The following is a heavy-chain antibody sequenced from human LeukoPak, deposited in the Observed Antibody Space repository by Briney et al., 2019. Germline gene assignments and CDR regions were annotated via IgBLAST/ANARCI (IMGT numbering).Heavy chain of an antibody. D-gene: IGHD4-11*01. V-gene: IGHV3-33*01. Sequence: PGGSLRLSCAASGFTFSSYGMHWVRQAPGKGLEWVAVIWYDGSNKYYADSVKGRFTISRDNSKNTLYLQMNSLRAEDTAVYYCAGANSNYGFRFDYWGQGTLVTVSS. CDR1: GFTFSSYG. J-gene: IGHJ4*02. CDR3: AGANSNYGFRFDY. CDR2: IWYDGSNK.